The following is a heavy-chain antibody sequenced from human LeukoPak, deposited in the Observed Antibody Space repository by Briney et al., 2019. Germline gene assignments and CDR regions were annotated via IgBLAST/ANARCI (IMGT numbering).Heavy chain of an antibody. V-gene: IGHV4-59*01. CDR3: ARGPDDYYDSSGYYVY. Sequence: SATLSLTCTVAGGSISSYYWCWIRPPPGKGLEWIGYIYYSGSTNYNPSLKSRVTISVDTSKNQFSLKLSSVTAADTAVYYCARGPDDYYDSSGYYVYWGQGTLVTVSS. J-gene: IGHJ4*02. D-gene: IGHD3-22*01. CDR2: IYYSGST. CDR1: GGSISSYY.